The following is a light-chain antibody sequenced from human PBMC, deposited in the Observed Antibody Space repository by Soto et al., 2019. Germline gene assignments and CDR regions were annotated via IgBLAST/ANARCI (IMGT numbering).Light chain of an antibody. CDR2: EVS. Sequence: QSALTQPPSASGSPGQSVTISCTGTSSDVGAYNYVSWYQQYPGTAPKLIIYEVSQRPSGVPDRFSGSKSGNTASLTVSGLQTEDEADYYCCSYAGSNNWVFGGRTKLTVL. J-gene: IGLJ3*02. V-gene: IGLV2-8*01. CDR3: CSYAGSNNWV. CDR1: SSDVGAYNY.